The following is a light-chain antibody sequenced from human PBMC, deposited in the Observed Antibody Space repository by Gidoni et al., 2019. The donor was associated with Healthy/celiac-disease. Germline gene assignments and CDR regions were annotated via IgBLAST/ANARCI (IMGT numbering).Light chain of an antibody. CDR2: AAS. CDR1: QGISSY. CDR3: QQLNSYPV. V-gene: IGKV1-9*01. Sequence: DIQLTQSPSFLSASVGDRVTITCRASQGISSYLAWYQQKPGKAPKLLSYAASTLQSGVPSRFSGSGSGTEFTLTISSLQPEDFATYYCQQLNSYPVFGPGTKVDIK. J-gene: IGKJ3*01.